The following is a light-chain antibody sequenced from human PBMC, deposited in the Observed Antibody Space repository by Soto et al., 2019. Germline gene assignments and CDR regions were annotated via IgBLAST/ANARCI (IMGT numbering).Light chain of an antibody. Sequence: QSALTQPASVSGSPGQSITISCTGTSSDVGGYNYVSWYQQHPGKAPKLMIYDVSNRPSGVSNRFSGSKSGNTASLTISGLQAEDEADYYCSSYTSSSPWDVFGTGTKLTVL. V-gene: IGLV2-14*01. J-gene: IGLJ1*01. CDR2: DVS. CDR3: SSYTSSSPWDV. CDR1: SSDVGGYNY.